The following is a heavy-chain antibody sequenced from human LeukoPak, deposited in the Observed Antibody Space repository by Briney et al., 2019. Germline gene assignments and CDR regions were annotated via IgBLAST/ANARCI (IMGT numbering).Heavy chain of an antibody. V-gene: IGHV3-7*04. Sequence: GGSLRLSCAASGFISGSYWMGWVRQAPGNGLEWVANIKQDGSEKYYVDSVKGRFTISRDNAKNSLYLQMNSLRAEDTAVYYCARSSGYSSSWSPFDYWGQRTLVTVSS. CDR2: IKQDGSEK. CDR3: ARSSGYSSSWSPFDY. D-gene: IGHD6-13*01. CDR1: GFISGSYW. J-gene: IGHJ4*02.